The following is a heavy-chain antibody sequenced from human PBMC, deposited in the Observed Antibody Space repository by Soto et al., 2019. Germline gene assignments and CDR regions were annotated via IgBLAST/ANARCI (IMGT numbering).Heavy chain of an antibody. CDR2: IIPIFGTA. CDR3: ARDGGRHSGGIDY. CDR1: GGTFSSYS. J-gene: IGHJ4*02. V-gene: IGHV1-69*01. Sequence: QVQLVQSGAEVKKPGSSVKVSCKASGGTFSSYSINWVRQAPGQGLEWMGEIIPIFGTANYAQKFQGRVTITADESTGTAYMELSSLGSEATAVYYCARDGGRHSGGIDYWGQGTLVTVSS. D-gene: IGHD2-15*01.